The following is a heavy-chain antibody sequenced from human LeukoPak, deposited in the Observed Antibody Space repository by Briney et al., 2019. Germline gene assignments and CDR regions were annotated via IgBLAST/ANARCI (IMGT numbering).Heavy chain of an antibody. CDR2: IYYSGST. Sequence: PSETLSLTCTVSGGSISSSSYYWGWIRQPPGKGLEWIGSIYYSGSTYYNPSLKSRVTISVDTSKNQFSLKLSSVTAADTAVYYCASSDYDILTGYPTFGYWGQGTLVTVSS. D-gene: IGHD3-9*01. J-gene: IGHJ4*02. V-gene: IGHV4-39*01. CDR3: ASSDYDILTGYPTFGY. CDR1: GGSISSSSYY.